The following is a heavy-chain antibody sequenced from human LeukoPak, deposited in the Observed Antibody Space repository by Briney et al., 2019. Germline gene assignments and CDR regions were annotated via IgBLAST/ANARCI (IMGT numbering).Heavy chain of an antibody. Sequence: ETLSLTCTVSGGSISSSSYYWGWIRQPPGKGLEWVSCVSGSGGRGATYYTDSVKGRFTISRDNAKNTMYLQMNSLSGEDTAIYYCAKDIAASGLPRIFDFWGQGTLVTVSS. V-gene: IGHV3-23*01. D-gene: IGHD6-13*01. J-gene: IGHJ4*02. CDR2: VSGSGGRGAT. CDR1: GGSISSSSYY. CDR3: AKDIAASGLPRIFDF.